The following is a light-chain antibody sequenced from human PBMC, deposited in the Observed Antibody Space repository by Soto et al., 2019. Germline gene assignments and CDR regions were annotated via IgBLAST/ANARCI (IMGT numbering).Light chain of an antibody. V-gene: IGLV1-47*01. J-gene: IGLJ2*01. CDR2: RNN. CDR1: SSKIGSKY. Sequence: QSVLTQPPSASGTPGQRVTISFSGSSSKIGSKYVYWYQQLPGTAPKLLMYRNNQRPSGVPDRFSGSKSGTSASLAISGLRSEDEADYYCAAWDAGVSGPAFGGGTKVTV. CDR3: AAWDAGVSGPA.